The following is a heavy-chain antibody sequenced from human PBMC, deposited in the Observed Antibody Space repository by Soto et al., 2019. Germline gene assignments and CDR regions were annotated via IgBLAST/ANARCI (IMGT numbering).Heavy chain of an antibody. CDR2: IHSIRSII. Sequence: EVQLVESGGGLVQPGGSLRLSCAVSGFTFSSHAMNWVRQAPGKGLEWVAYIHSIRSIIYYADSVKGRFTISRDNAKNSLYLQMDSLRVEDTAVYYWARAGRNADDACWRQGTLVTVSS. CDR1: GFTFSSHA. J-gene: IGHJ4*02. CDR3: ARAGRNADDAC. D-gene: IGHD1-1*01. V-gene: IGHV3-48*01.